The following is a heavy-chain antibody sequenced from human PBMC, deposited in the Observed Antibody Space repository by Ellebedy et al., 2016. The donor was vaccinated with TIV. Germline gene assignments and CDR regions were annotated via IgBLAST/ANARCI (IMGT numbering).Heavy chain of an antibody. D-gene: IGHD5-24*01. V-gene: IGHV3-15*01. Sequence: PGGSLRLSCATSGITFKNAWMSWVRQAPGKGLEWVGRIRSSSGGGTTEDAAPVKGRFIISRDDSKATLYLQMNSLKTEDTAIYYCTTADRVEGDGRGYWGQGTLVTVSS. J-gene: IGHJ4*02. CDR2: IRSSSGGGTT. CDR3: TTADRVEGDGRGY. CDR1: GITFKNAW.